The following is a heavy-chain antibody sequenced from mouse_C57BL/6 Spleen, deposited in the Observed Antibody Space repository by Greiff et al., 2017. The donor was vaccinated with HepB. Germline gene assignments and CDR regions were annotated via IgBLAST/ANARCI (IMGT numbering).Heavy chain of an antibody. CDR2: IDPSDSYT. D-gene: IGHD3-2*01. CDR1: GYTFTSYW. Sequence: QVQLQQPGAELVMPGASVKLSCKASGYTFTSYWMHWVKQRPGQGLEWIGEIDPSDSYTNYNQKFKGKSTLTVDKSSSTAYMQLSSLTSEDSAVYYWARYEDSSGPWFAYWGQGTLVTVSA. J-gene: IGHJ3*01. V-gene: IGHV1-69*01. CDR3: ARYEDSSGPWFAY.